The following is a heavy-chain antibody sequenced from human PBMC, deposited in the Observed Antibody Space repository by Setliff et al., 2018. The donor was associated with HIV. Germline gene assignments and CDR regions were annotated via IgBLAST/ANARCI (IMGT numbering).Heavy chain of an antibody. D-gene: IGHD2-21*01. J-gene: IGHJ6*03. Sequence: PSETMSLTCTGSGASMSSYFWSWVRKTPGKGLEWIGYVLSSGSATYNPSLKSRVAMSVDTSKNQFSLSLASPTAADTAVYYCARGILFFYYMDIWGRGTTVTVSS. CDR3: ARGILFFYYMDI. CDR1: GASMSSYF. CDR2: VLSSGSA. V-gene: IGHV4-59*08.